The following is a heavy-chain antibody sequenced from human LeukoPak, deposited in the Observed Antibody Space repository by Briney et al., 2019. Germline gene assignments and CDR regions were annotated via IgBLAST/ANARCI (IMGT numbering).Heavy chain of an antibody. D-gene: IGHD3-10*01. CDR2: INHSGST. CDR1: GGSFSGYY. V-gene: IGHV4-34*01. Sequence: PSETLSLTSAVYGGSFSGYYWSWIGQPPGKGLEWSGEINHSGSTNYNPSLKSRVTISEDTSKNQFSLKPSSVTAADPAVYYCARGSPYYDGSGNWFDPWGQGTLVTVSS. J-gene: IGHJ5*02. CDR3: ARGSPYYDGSGNWFDP.